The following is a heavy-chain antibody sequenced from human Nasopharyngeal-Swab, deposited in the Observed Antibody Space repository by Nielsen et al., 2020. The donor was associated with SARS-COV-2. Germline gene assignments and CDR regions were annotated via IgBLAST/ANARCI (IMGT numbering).Heavy chain of an antibody. Sequence: SLKISCAASGFTYDDYAMHWVRQAPGKGLELVSGITWNRGTGYTDSVKGRFTISRDHARNSLYLQMNSLRVDDTALYYCTKGRADYSNPSFDNWGQGTLVTVSS. V-gene: IGHV3-9*01. CDR1: GFTYDDYA. D-gene: IGHD4-11*01. J-gene: IGHJ4*02. CDR3: TKGRADYSNPSFDN. CDR2: ITWNRGT.